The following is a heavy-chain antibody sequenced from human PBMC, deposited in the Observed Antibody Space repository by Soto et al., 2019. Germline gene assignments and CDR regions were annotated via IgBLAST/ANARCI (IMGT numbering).Heavy chain of an antibody. CDR2: STHTGNT. CDR3: ARSGEHPLDY. J-gene: IGHJ4*02. V-gene: IGHV1-18*01. CDR1: GYAFPHYV. Sequence: ASVKVSCKTSGYAFPHYVINWVRQAPGHGLEWMGFSTHTGNTNYAQNFQGRVVLTTDTSTSTAYMEVTSLRSDDTAVYYCARSGEHPLDYWGQGTPVTVSS. D-gene: IGHD1-26*01.